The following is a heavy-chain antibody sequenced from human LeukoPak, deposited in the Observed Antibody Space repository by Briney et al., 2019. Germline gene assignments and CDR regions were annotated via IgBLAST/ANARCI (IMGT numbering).Heavy chain of an antibody. Sequence: ASVKVSCKASGYTFTSYYMHWVRQAPGQGLEWMGIINPSGGSTSYSQKFQGRVTMTRDTSTSTAYMELRSLRSDDTAVYYCARDIGVNRFDYWGQGSLITVSS. J-gene: IGHJ4*01. D-gene: IGHD3-16*01. CDR3: ARDIGVNRFDY. CDR2: INPSGGST. CDR1: GYTFTSYY. V-gene: IGHV1-46*01.